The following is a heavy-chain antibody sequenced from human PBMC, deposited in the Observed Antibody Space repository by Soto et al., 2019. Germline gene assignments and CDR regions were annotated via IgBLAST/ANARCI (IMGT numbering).Heavy chain of an antibody. J-gene: IGHJ4*02. V-gene: IGHV1-2*04. Sequence: GSSVKVSCKASGYTFTGYYMHWVRQAPGQGLEWMGWINPNSGGTNYAQKFQGWVTMTRDTSISTAYMELSRLRSDDTAVYYCARDSLYCSGGSCYPSAYFDYWGQGTLVTVSS. D-gene: IGHD2-15*01. CDR3: ARDSLYCSGGSCYPSAYFDY. CDR2: INPNSGGT. CDR1: GYTFTGYY.